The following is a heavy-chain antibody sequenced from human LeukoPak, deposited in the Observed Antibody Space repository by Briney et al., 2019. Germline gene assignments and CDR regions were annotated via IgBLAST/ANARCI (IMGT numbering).Heavy chain of an antibody. V-gene: IGHV3-23*01. CDR3: AKGYYYDSSGSQSDAFDI. D-gene: IGHD3-22*01. Sequence: PGGSLRLSCAASGFTFSSYGMSWVRQAPGKGLEWVSKICCSGGTTYYADSVKGRFTISRDNSKNTLYLQMNSLRAEDTALYYCAKGYYYDSSGSQSDAFDIWGQGTMVTVSS. CDR1: GFTFSSYG. CDR2: ICCSGGTT. J-gene: IGHJ3*02.